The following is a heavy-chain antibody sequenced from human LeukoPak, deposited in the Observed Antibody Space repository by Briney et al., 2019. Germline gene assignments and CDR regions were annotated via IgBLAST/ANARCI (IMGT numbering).Heavy chain of an antibody. Sequence: GGSLRLSCAASGFTFSSYAMSWVRQAPGKGLEWVSVIYSGGSTYYADSVKGRFTISRDNSKNTLYLQMNSLRVEDTAVYYCARGGGVGGYAWGYWGQGTLVTVSS. V-gene: IGHV3-66*01. J-gene: IGHJ4*02. CDR2: IYSGGST. D-gene: IGHD5-12*01. CDR3: ARGGGVGGYAWGY. CDR1: GFTFSSYA.